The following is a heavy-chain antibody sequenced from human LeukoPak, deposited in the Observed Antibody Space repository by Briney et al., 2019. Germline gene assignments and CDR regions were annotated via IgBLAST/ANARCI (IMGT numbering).Heavy chain of an antibody. J-gene: IGHJ4*02. V-gene: IGHV3-74*01. D-gene: IGHD4-23*01. CDR2: IASDGSST. CDR3: TRGRPHGNDY. CDR1: GFTFSSYW. Sequence: GGSLRLSCAASGFTFSSYWMHWVRQAPGKGLVWVSRIASDGSSTTYADSVKGRFSISRDNAKNTLYLQMNSLRVEDTAVYYCTRGRPHGNDYWGQGTLVTVSS.